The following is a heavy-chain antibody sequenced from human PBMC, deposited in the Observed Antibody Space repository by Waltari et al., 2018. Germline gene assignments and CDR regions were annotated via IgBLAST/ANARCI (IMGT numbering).Heavy chain of an antibody. CDR2: IIPKIGAS. CDR1: GGPFGRLA. J-gene: IGHJ4*02. Sequence: QVQLVQSGAEGKKPGSSVKDPCKASGGPFGRLAISWVRQAAGEGLEWMGGIIPKIGASNYAQKFQGRVTITADDSTSIAYMEMSSLSFEDTAMYFCATDTSPPYWGQGTLVIVSS. CDR3: ATDTSPPY. V-gene: IGHV1-69*01. D-gene: IGHD2-2*01.